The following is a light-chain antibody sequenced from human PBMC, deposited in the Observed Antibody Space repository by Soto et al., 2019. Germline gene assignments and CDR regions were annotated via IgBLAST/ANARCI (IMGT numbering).Light chain of an antibody. CDR3: QRTYNALAIT. Sequence: DIQFTQSPSSLSASVGDRVTITCRVSQDISSYLNWYRQKPGKVPKLLLYSVSSLQSGVPSRFIGSGSGTDVTLTINRLQPEDVATYYGQRTYNALAITFGGGTKVESK. CDR1: QDISSY. J-gene: IGKJ4*01. CDR2: SVS. V-gene: IGKV1-27*01.